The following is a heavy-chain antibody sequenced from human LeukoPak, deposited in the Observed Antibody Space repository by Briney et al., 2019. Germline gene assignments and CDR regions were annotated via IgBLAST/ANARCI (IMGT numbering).Heavy chain of an antibody. V-gene: IGHV3-48*03. CDR2: ISSSGSTI. Sequence: GGSLRLSCAASGFTFSSYEMNWVRQAPGKGLEWVSYISSSGSTIYYADSVKGRFTISRDNAKNSLYLQMNSLRAEDTAVYYCARDSSGYSLPDYFDYWGQGTLVTVSS. D-gene: IGHD3-22*01. CDR3: ARDSSGYSLPDYFDY. J-gene: IGHJ4*02. CDR1: GFTFSSYE.